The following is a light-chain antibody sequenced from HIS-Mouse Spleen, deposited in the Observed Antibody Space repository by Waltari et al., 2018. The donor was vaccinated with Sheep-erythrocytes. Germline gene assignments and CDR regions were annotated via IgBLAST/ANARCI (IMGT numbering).Light chain of an antibody. Sequence: AIQMTQSPSPLSASVVDRVTITCRASQGIRNDLGWYQQKPGKAPKLLIYAASSLQSGVPSRFSGSGSGTDFTLTISSLQPEDFATYYCLQDYNYPYTFGQGTKLEIK. J-gene: IGKJ2*01. CDR1: QGIRND. V-gene: IGKV1-6*01. CDR2: AAS. CDR3: LQDYNYPYT.